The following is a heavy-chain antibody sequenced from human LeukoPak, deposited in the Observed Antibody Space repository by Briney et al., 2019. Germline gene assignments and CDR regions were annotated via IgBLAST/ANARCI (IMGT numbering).Heavy chain of an antibody. CDR1: GGSISSSTYF. V-gene: IGHV4-39*01. D-gene: IGHD6-19*01. J-gene: IGHJ4*02. Sequence: KASETLSLTCTVSGGSISSSTYFWGWIRQPPGKGLDWIGSIYYSGSSYYNPSLKSRVTISVDTSKSQFSLKLSSVTAADTAVYYCARHMYSGAWYYFDYWGQGTLVTVSS. CDR3: ARHMYSGAWYYFDY. CDR2: IYYSGSS.